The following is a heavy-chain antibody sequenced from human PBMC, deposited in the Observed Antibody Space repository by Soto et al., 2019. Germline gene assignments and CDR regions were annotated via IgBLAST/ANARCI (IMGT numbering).Heavy chain of an antibody. Sequence: PSETLSLTCAVSGYSISSGYYWSWIRQPPGKGLEWIGYIYYSGSTNYNPSLKSRVTISVDTSKNQFSLKLSSVTAADTAVYYCAAYSGYDSYYFDYWGQGTLVTVSS. V-gene: IGHV4-61*01. CDR3: AAYSGYDSYYFDY. CDR1: GYSISSGYY. D-gene: IGHD5-12*01. CDR2: IYYSGST. J-gene: IGHJ4*02.